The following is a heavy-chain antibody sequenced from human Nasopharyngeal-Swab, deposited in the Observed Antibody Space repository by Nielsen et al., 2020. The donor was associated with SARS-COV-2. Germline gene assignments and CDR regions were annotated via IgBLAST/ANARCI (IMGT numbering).Heavy chain of an antibody. CDR2: IIPIFGTA. CDR3: ARDPGVGSDCTNGVCYTIFDY. D-gene: IGHD2-8*01. J-gene: IGHJ4*02. CDR1: GGTFSSYA. Sequence: SVQVSCKASGGTFSSYAISWVRQAPGQGLEWMGGIIPIFGTANYAQQFQGRVTITADESTSTAYMELSSLRSEDTAVYYCARDPGVGSDCTNGVCYTIFDYWGQGTLVTVSS. V-gene: IGHV1-69*13.